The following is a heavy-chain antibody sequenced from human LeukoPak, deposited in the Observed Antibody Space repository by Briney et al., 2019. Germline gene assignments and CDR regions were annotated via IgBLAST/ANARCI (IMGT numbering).Heavy chain of an antibody. CDR1: GDPIRPDNW. CDR3: ARDSLYYDSSGYSAYYYYYGMDV. J-gene: IGHJ6*02. D-gene: IGHD3-22*01. Sequence: SETQPLTCVVSGDPIRPDNWWAWVRQPPGKGLEFIGEVYDSGKTNYNPSLKSRVTISVDTSKNQFSLKLSSVTAADTAVYYCARDSLYYDSSGYSAYYYYYGMDVWGQGTTVTVSS. V-gene: IGHV4-4*02. CDR2: VYDSGKT.